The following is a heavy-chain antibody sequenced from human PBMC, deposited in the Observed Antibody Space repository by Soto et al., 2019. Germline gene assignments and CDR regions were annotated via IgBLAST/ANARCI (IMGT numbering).Heavy chain of an antibody. Sequence: PSETLSLTCTVSGGSISSSSYYWGWIRQPPGKGLEWIGSIYYSGSTYYNPSLKSRVTISVDTSKNQFSLKLSSVTAADTAVYYCARDQFYYYDSSGYPDYWGQGTLVTVSS. CDR3: ARDQFYYYDSSGYPDY. J-gene: IGHJ4*02. CDR2: IYYSGST. V-gene: IGHV4-39*07. CDR1: GGSISSSSYY. D-gene: IGHD3-22*01.